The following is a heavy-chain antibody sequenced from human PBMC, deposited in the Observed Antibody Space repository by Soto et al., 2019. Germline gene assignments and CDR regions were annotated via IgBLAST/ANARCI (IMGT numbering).Heavy chain of an antibody. J-gene: IGHJ6*02. D-gene: IGHD3-16*01. CDR1: GFTFSDYW. V-gene: IGHV3-74*01. CDR2: IKGDGSST. CDR3: ARGGKYIYAMDV. Sequence: EEPLVESGGGLVQPGGSLRLACAASGFTFSDYWMHWVRQAPGKGLVWVSRIKGDGSSTSQAASMEGRFTISRDNAKSTLYLQMNILRAEDTAVYYCARGGKYIYAMDVWGQGTPVTVSS.